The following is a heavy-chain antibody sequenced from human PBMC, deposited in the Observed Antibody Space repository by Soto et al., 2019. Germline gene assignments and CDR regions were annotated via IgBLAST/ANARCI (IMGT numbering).Heavy chain of an antibody. CDR2: VYHTGGT. CDR3: ARSLGGAFFNY. J-gene: IGHJ4*02. D-gene: IGHD3-3*01. V-gene: IGHV4-39*01. CDR1: GDSIKSSNYF. Sequence: QLQLQESGPGLVKPSETLSLTCTVSGDSIKSSNYFWGWIRQPPGKGLEWSGSVYHTGGTYYNPSLKSRVTMSVDPSRNEFSLKLRSVTAAATGVYYCARSLGGAFFNYWGQGTLVTVSS.